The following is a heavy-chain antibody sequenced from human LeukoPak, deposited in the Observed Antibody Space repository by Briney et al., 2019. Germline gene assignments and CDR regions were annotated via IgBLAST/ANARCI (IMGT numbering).Heavy chain of an antibody. CDR3: ARDADIVVVPAAMPLDY. Sequence: GGSLRLSCAASGFTFSSYSMNWVRQAPGRGLEWVSYISSSSSTIYYADSVKGRFTISRDNAKNSLYLQMNSLRAEDTAVYYCARDADIVVVPAAMPLDYWGQGTLVTVSS. CDR1: GFTFSSYS. V-gene: IGHV3-48*01. CDR2: ISSSSSTI. J-gene: IGHJ4*02. D-gene: IGHD2-2*01.